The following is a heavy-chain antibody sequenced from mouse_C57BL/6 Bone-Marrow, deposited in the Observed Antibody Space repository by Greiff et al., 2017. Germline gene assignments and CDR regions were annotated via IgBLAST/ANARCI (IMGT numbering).Heavy chain of an antibody. CDR3: AREIYGGY. V-gene: IGHV5-4*01. Sequence: EVKLVESGGGLVKPGGSLKLSCAASGFTFSSYAMSWVRQTPEKRLEWVATISDGGSYTYYPDNVKGRFTISRDNAKNNLYLQMSHLKSEDTAMYYCAREIYGGYWGQGTLVTVSA. J-gene: IGHJ3*02. CDR1: GFTFSSYA. D-gene: IGHD1-1*01. CDR2: ISDGGSYT.